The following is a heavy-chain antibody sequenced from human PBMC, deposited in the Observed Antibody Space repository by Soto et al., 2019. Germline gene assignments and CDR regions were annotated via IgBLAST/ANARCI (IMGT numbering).Heavy chain of an antibody. D-gene: IGHD3-10*01. Sequence: EVQLLDSGGDLVQPGGSLRLSCAASGFTFSTYAMSWVRQAPGRGLEWVASINSYGDAAFYPDSVKGRFTISRDNSKSTLYLQMISLRVEDTAVYYCAKDRPNFVCSGGAYYKTGVDSWGQGTLVTVSS. CDR2: INSYGDAA. V-gene: IGHV3-23*01. CDR1: GFTFSTYA. CDR3: AKDRPNFVCSGGAYYKTGVDS. J-gene: IGHJ5*01.